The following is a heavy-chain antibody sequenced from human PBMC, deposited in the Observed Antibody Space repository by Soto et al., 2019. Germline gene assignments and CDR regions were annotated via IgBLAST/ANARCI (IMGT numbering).Heavy chain of an antibody. Sequence: EVQVVESGGALVHPGGSLRLSCAVSGFTISNYWMSWVRQTPGKRLEWVANINPDGSRKLFVDSVKGRFTISRDNAKNSLSLQMYSLRLEDTATYYCATGERNGWNLWGQGTLVTVSS. CDR2: INPDGSRK. CDR1: GFTISNYW. V-gene: IGHV3-7*03. CDR3: ATGERNGWNL. D-gene: IGHD1-7*01. J-gene: IGHJ1*01.